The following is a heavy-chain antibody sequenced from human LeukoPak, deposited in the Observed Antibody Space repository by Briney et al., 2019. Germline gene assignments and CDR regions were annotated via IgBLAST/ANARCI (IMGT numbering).Heavy chain of an antibody. D-gene: IGHD3-10*01. CDR2: ISYDGTKT. CDR1: GFTFSSSN. CDR3: EREWFGELH. V-gene: IGHV3-30*04. J-gene: IGHJ4*02. Sequence: GGSLRLSCAPSGFTFSSSNMHWVRQAQGKGLEWLALISYDGTKTYYAESVKGRFTVSRDNSKNTLFLQMSRRTAEHMDIYYCEREWFGELHGGQRARVTVSS.